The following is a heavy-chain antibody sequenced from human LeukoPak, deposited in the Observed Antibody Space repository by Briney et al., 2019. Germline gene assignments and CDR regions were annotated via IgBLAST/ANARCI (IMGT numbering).Heavy chain of an antibody. Sequence: GGSLRLSCAASGFTFSNYWMSWVRQAPGKGLEWVAKIKQDGSEEYYVDSVKGRFTISRDNAKNSLFLQMNSLRVEDTAIYYCARGGSYPGCWGQGTVVTVSS. J-gene: IGHJ4*02. CDR1: GFTFSNYW. V-gene: IGHV3-7*03. CDR2: IKQDGSEE. CDR3: ARGGSYPGC. D-gene: IGHD1-26*01.